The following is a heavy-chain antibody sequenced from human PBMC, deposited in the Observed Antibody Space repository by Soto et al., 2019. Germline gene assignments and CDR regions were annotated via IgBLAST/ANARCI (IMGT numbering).Heavy chain of an antibody. D-gene: IGHD5-12*01. CDR2: IIPILGIA. V-gene: IGHV1-69*02. J-gene: IGHJ3*02. Sequence: QVQLVQSGAEVKKPGSSVKVSCKASGGTFSSYTISWVRQAPGQGLEWMGRIIPILGIANYAQKFQGRVTITADKSTSTAYMELSSLRSEDTAVYYCARHRSGYDLAAPSDAFDIWGQGTMVTVSS. CDR3: ARHRSGYDLAAPSDAFDI. CDR1: GGTFSSYT.